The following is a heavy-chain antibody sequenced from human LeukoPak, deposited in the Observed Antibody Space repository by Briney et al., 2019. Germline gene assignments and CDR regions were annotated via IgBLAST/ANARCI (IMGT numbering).Heavy chain of an antibody. J-gene: IGHJ4*02. CDR3: AKGFSRFLDYPYFDY. CDR2: ISGSGGST. V-gene: IGHV3-23*01. CDR1: GFTFSSYA. Sequence: GGSLRLSCAASGFTFSSYAMSWVRQAPGKGLEWVSAISGSGGSTYYADSVKGRFTISRDNSKNTLYLQMNSLRAEDTAVYYCAKGFSRFLDYPYFDYWGQGTLVTVSS. D-gene: IGHD3-3*01.